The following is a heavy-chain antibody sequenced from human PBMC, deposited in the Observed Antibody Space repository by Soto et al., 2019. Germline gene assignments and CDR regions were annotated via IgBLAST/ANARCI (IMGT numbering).Heavy chain of an antibody. CDR1: GGSFRGYF. CDR3: AGGRRVFWGYGMDV. CDR2: VNHSGNT. Sequence: QVQVQQLGAGLLKPAETLSLTCVVDGGSFRGYFWSWIRQPPGKGLEWIGEVNHSGNTNYNPSLKRWGPRSVGPAQNPLPPDLGLGAAAGTAGFYWAGGRRVFWGYGMDVWGQGTTVIVSS. V-gene: IGHV4-34*02. D-gene: IGHD3-16*01. J-gene: IGHJ6*02.